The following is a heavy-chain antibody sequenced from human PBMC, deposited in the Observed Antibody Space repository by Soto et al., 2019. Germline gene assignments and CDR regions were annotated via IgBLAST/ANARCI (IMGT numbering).Heavy chain of an antibody. V-gene: IGHV1-24*01. CDR2: FDPEDGET. D-gene: IGHD6-19*01. Sequence: ASVKLSCKVSGYTLTELSMHWVRQAPGKGLEWMGGFDPEDGETIYAQKFQGRVTMTEDTSTDTAYMELSSLRSEDTDVYYCATKTGYSSGWYSFWGQGTLVTVSS. CDR3: ATKTGYSSGWYSF. J-gene: IGHJ4*02. CDR1: GYTLTELS.